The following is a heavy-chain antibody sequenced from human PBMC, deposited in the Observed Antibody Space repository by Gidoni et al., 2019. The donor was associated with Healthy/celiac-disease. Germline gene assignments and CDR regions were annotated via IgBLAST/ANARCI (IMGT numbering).Heavy chain of an antibody. J-gene: IGHJ4*02. Sequence: LVKPSQTLSLPCPVPAVSLGSGDYYWRWTRQHPGKGLGWIGYNYYSGSTYDNPSLNRRVPISVDTSKNQFSLQLSSGTGADAAGEYCARRNSRCGRGIALGRGQGTLVTVSS. CDR2: NYYSGST. D-gene: IGHD4-4*01. CDR3: ARRNSRCGRGIALG. V-gene: IGHV4-31*03. CDR1: AVSLGSGDYY.